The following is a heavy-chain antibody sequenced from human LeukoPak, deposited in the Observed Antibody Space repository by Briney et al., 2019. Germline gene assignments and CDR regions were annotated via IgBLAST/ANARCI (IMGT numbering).Heavy chain of an antibody. J-gene: IGHJ4*02. CDR1: GFTFSSYW. D-gene: IGHD2-15*01. CDR2: INSVGSST. Sequence: GGSLRLSCAASGFTFSSYWMHSVRHAPGKGLVWVSRINSVGSSTSYADSVKGRFTISRENAQNTQYLQMNSLRAEDTAVYYCARAVLPLDYWGQGTLVTVSS. V-gene: IGHV3-74*01. CDR3: ARAVLPLDY.